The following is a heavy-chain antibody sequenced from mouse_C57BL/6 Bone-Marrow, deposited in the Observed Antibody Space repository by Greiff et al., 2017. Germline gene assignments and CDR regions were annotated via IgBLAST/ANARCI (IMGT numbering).Heavy chain of an antibody. CDR2: IYPGSGST. Sequence: QVQLQQPGAELVKPGASVKMSCKASGYTFTSYWITWVKQRPGQGLEWIGDIYPGSGSTNYNEKFKSKATLTVATSSSTAYMQLSSLTSEDSAVYDCANDYENAMDYWGQGTSVTVSS. V-gene: IGHV1-55*01. J-gene: IGHJ4*01. D-gene: IGHD2-4*01. CDR3: ANDYENAMDY. CDR1: GYTFTSYW.